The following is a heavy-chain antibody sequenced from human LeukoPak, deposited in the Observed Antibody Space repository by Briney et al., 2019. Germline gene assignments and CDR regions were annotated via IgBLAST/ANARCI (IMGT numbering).Heavy chain of an antibody. CDR1: GFTFSSYG. CDR2: IRYDGSDK. D-gene: IGHD6-13*01. CDR3: AKDHVGTWSALDY. Sequence: PGGSLRLSCAASGFTFSSYGMHWVRQAPGKGLEWVAFIRYDGSDKYYADSVKGRFILSRGNSRNTLSLEMNSLRAEDTAVYYCAKDHVGTWSALDYWGQGTLVTVSS. J-gene: IGHJ4*02. V-gene: IGHV3-30*02.